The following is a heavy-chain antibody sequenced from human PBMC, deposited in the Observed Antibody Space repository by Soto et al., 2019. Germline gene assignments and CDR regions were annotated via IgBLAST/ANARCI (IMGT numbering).Heavy chain of an antibody. D-gene: IGHD3-3*01. V-gene: IGHV1-2*02. J-gene: IGHJ6*02. Sequence: SVKVSCKASGYTFIGYYMHWVRQAPGQGLEWMGWINANSGGTNYAQKFKGRVTMTRDTSTSTAYMDLSSLRSDDTAVYYCAPSRLTIFGPLDVWGQGTTVTVSS. CDR2: INANSGGT. CDR3: APSRLTIFGPLDV. CDR1: GYTFIGYY.